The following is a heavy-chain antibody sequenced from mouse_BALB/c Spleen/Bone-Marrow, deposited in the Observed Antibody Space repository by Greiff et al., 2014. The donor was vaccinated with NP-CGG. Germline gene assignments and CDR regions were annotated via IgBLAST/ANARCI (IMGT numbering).Heavy chain of an antibody. D-gene: IGHD1-1*02. CDR2: FYPGNGDT. J-gene: IGHJ3*01. CDR1: GYTFTSYS. Sequence: QVQLQQPGAELVKPGASVKMSCKASGYTFTSYSMHWVKQTPGQGLEWIGTFYPGNGDTSYNQKFKGKATLTADTFSSTAYMQLSSLTSEDSAVYSCARGWLITYWGQGTLVTVSA. CDR3: ARGWLITY. V-gene: IGHV1-12*01.